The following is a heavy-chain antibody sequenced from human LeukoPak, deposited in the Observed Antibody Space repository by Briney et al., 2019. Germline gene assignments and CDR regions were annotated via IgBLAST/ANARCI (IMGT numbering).Heavy chain of an antibody. D-gene: IGHD1-26*01. CDR3: ARASGSYGPYYYYYMDV. CDR1: GGSISSSSYY. J-gene: IGHJ6*03. Sequence: SETLSLTCTVSGGSISSSSYYWGWIRQPPGKGLEWIGSIYYSGSTYYNPSLKSRVTISVDTSKNQFSLKLSSVTAADTAVYYCARASGSYGPYYYYYMDVWGKGTKVTVSS. V-gene: IGHV4-39*01. CDR2: IYYSGST.